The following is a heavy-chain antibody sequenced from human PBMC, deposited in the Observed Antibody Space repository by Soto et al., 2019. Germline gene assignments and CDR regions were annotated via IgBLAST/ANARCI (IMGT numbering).Heavy chain of an antibody. CDR3: ARYDFGIFDY. CDR1: GDSVTSSNW. D-gene: IGHD4-17*01. J-gene: IGHJ4*02. CDR2: IYHSEST. Sequence: LSLTCAVSGDSVTSSNWWSWVRQPPGKGLEWIGEIYHSESTNYNPSLKSRVTMSIDKSKNQFSLKLTSVTAADTAVYFCARYDFGIFDYWGQGTLVTVSS. V-gene: IGHV4-4*01.